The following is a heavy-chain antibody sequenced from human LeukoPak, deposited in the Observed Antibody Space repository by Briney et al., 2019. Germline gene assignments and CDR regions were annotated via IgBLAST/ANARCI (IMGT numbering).Heavy chain of an antibody. J-gene: IGHJ4*02. CDR2: ISESGGYT. Sequence: GGSLRLSCAASGFSFSSYAMSWVRQAPGKGLEWVSAISESGGYTNYADSVKGRFTISRDNSKNTLYVQMNSLRAEDTAVYYCAKDRQSRGSLGFDYWGQGALVIVSS. V-gene: IGHV3-23*01. D-gene: IGHD3-22*01. CDR3: AKDRQSRGSLGFDY. CDR1: GFSFSSYA.